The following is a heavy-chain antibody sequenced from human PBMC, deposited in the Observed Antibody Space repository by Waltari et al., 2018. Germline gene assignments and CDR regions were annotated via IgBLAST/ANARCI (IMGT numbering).Heavy chain of an antibody. D-gene: IGHD2-8*01. V-gene: IGHV3-7*01. CDR3: ARDDNINGASDAFDI. Sequence: EVSLVESGGDLAQPGESLRPSCAASGFRLSNFWMGWVRQVPGKGLEWVADINESGSKKYYVDSVKGRFTISRDNAKNSVDLQMNSLRVEDTAVYYCARDDNINGASDAFDIWGQGTMVTVSS. CDR2: INESGSKK. J-gene: IGHJ3*02. CDR1: GFRLSNFW.